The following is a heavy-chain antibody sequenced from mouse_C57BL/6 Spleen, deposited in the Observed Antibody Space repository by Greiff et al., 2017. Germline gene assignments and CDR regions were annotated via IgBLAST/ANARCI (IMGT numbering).Heavy chain of an antibody. D-gene: IGHD2-5*01. CDR1: GYTFTDYE. Sequence: VQLQQSGAELVRPGASVTLSCKASGYTFTDYEMHWVKQTPVHGLEWIGAIDPETGGTAYNQKFKGKAILTADKSSSTAYMELRSLTSEDSAVYYYTRGGSNYFFDYWGQGTTLTVSS. V-gene: IGHV1-15*01. J-gene: IGHJ2*01. CDR3: TRGGSNYFFDY. CDR2: IDPETGGT.